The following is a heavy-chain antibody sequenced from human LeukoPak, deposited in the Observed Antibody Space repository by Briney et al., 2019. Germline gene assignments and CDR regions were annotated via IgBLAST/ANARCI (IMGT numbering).Heavy chain of an antibody. CDR1: GFTFSNSA. Sequence: PGGSLRLSCAASGFTFSNSAMNWVRQVPGKGLEWVSSIDYDSSNIYYAASVRGRFTISRDNARNSVYLQMNSLRAEDTAVYYCARDPLRYLPVGHYDYWGQGTLVAVSS. CDR3: ARDPLRYLPVGHYDY. J-gene: IGHJ4*02. CDR2: IDYDSSNI. V-gene: IGHV3-21*01. D-gene: IGHD3-9*01.